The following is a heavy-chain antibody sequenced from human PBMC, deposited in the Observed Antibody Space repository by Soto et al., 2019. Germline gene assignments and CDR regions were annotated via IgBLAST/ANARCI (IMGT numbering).Heavy chain of an antibody. J-gene: IGHJ4*02. CDR3: ARGRCLGATCPYFDY. CDR2: IGTAANT. D-gene: IGHD2-15*01. CDR1: GFTFSSHD. Sequence: EVQLVESGGGLVQPGGSLRLSCAVSGFTFSSHDFHWVRQTARNGLEWVSAIGTAANTFYPDSVRGRFIISRDNARNSVYLQMSGLRVEDTAVYYCARGRCLGATCPYFDYWGQGLLVTVSS. V-gene: IGHV3-13*01.